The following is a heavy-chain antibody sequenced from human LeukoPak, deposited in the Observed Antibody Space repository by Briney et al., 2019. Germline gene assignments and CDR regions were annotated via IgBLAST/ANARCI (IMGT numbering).Heavy chain of an antibody. J-gene: IGHJ4*02. CDR2: INHSGST. CDR1: GFTFSSYA. D-gene: IGHD2-2*01. V-gene: IGHV4-34*01. Sequence: GSLRLSCAASGFTFSSYAMSWVRQPPGKGLEWSGEINHSGSTNYNPSLKSRVTISVDTSKNQFSLKLSSVTAADTAVYYCAREISQLLRSFDYWGQGTLVTVSS. CDR3: AREISQLLRSFDY.